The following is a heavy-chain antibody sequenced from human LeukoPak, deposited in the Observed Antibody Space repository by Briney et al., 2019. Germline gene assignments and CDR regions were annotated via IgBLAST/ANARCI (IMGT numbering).Heavy chain of an antibody. V-gene: IGHV3-7*01. CDR3: AKDASITMIVVGLEYYFDY. Sequence: GGSLRLSCVASGFTFSSRDWMTWVRQAPGKGLEWVANIKQDGSEKYYVDSVKGRFTISRDNAKNSLYLQMNSLRAEDTAVYYCAKDASITMIVVGLEYYFDYWGQGTLVTVSS. J-gene: IGHJ4*02. D-gene: IGHD3-22*01. CDR1: GFTFSSRDW. CDR2: IKQDGSEK.